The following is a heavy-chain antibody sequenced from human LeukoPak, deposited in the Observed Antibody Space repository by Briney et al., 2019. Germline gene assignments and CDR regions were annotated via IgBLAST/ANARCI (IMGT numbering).Heavy chain of an antibody. CDR1: GGSFSGYY. J-gene: IGHJ4*02. CDR3: ARGHQLLVY. D-gene: IGHD2-2*01. V-gene: IGHV4-34*01. CDR2: INHSGST. Sequence: TSETLSFTCAVYGGSFSGYYWSWIRQPPGKGLEWIGEINHSGSTNYNPSLKSRVTISVDTSKNQFSLKLSSVTAADTAVYYCARGHQLLVYWGQGTLVTVSS.